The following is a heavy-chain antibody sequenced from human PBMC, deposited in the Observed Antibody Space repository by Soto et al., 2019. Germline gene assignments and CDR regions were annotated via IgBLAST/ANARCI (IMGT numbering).Heavy chain of an antibody. CDR2: FDPEDGET. CDR1: GYTLTELS. Sequence: ASVKVSCKVSGYTLTELSMHWVRQAPGKGLEWMGGFDPEDGETIYAQKFQGRVTMTEDTSTDTAYMELSSLRSEDTAVYYCATVCSGGSCYSYYFDYWGQGTLVTVSS. J-gene: IGHJ4*02. V-gene: IGHV1-24*01. CDR3: ATVCSGGSCYSYYFDY. D-gene: IGHD2-15*01.